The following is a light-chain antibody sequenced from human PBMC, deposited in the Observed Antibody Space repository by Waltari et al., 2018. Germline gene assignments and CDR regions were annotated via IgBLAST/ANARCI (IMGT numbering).Light chain of an antibody. CDR1: SSDVGAYTS. CDR2: DVD. CDR3: CSYAGRYTSV. Sequence: QSALTQPRSVSGSPGQSVTFSCTGTSSDVGAYTSLPCYQLHPGKVPKLILYDVDKRPSGVPDRFSGSKAGNTASLTISGLQTEDEADYYCCSYAGRYTSVFGGGTKVTVL. V-gene: IGLV2-11*01. J-gene: IGLJ2*01.